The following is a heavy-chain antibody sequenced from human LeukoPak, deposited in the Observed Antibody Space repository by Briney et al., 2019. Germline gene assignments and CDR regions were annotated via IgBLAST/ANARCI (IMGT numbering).Heavy chain of an antibody. CDR3: ARKVVATRYFDY. Sequence: SETLSLTCAVYGGSFGGYYWSWIRQPPGKGLEWIGEINHSGSTNYNPSLKSRVTISVDTSKNQFSLKLSSVTAADTAVYYCARKVVATRYFDYWGQGTLVTVSS. V-gene: IGHV4-34*01. D-gene: IGHD5-12*01. CDR1: GGSFGGYY. J-gene: IGHJ4*02. CDR2: INHSGST.